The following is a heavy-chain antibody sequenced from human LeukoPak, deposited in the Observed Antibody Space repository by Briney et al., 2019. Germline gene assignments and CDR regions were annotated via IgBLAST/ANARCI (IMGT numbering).Heavy chain of an antibody. V-gene: IGHV5-10-1*01. D-gene: IGHD4-11*01. CDR2: IDPSDSYT. CDR1: GYSFTSYW. Sequence: GESLKISFKGSGYSFTSYWISWVRQMPGKGLDWIGRIDPSDSYTNYSPSFQGHVTISPDKSISTAYLQWSSLKASDTAMYYCARHGYSNYESFADYWGQGTLVTVSS. CDR3: ARHGYSNYESFADY. J-gene: IGHJ4*02.